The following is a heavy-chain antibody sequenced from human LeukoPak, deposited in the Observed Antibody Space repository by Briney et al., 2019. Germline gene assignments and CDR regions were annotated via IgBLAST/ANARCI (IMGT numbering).Heavy chain of an antibody. Sequence: GGSLRLSCAASGFTFSSYGMHWVRQAPGKGLEWAAVISYDGSNKYYADSVKGRFTISRDNSKNTVYLQMNSLRAEDTAVYYCAKGLYGGNPGAFDYWGQGTLVTVSS. CDR2: ISYDGSNK. CDR1: GFTFSSYG. CDR3: AKGLYGGNPGAFDY. V-gene: IGHV3-30*18. J-gene: IGHJ4*02. D-gene: IGHD4-23*01.